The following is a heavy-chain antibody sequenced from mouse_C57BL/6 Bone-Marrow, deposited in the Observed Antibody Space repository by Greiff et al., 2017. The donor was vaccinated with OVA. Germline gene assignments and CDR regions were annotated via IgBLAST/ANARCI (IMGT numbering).Heavy chain of an antibody. CDR1: GFNIKDDY. Sequence: LVESGAELVRPGASVKLSCTASGFNIKDDYMHWVKQRPEQGLEWIGWIDPENGDTEYASKFQGKATITADTSSNTAYLQLSSLTSEDTAVYYCTTNPYYLDYWGQGTTLTVSS. J-gene: IGHJ2*01. CDR3: TTNPYYLDY. CDR2: IDPENGDT. V-gene: IGHV14-4*01.